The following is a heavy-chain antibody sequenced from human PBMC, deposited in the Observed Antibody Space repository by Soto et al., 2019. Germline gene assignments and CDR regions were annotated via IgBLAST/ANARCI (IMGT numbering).Heavy chain of an antibody. D-gene: IGHD4-17*01. CDR3: ARGVKYGAYSRWFDP. J-gene: IGHJ5*02. CDR1: GYTFTSYD. V-gene: IGHV1-8*01. Sequence: ASVKVSCKASGYTFTSYDINWVRQATGQGLEYLGWMNPNSGNTGYVQKFQGRVTMTRDTSISTAYMELSSLRSEDTAVYFCARGVKYGAYSRWFDPWGQGALVTVSS. CDR2: MNPNSGNT.